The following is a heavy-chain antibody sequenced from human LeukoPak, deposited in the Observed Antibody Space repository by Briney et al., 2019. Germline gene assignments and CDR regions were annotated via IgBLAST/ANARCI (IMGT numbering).Heavy chain of an antibody. CDR2: IYSGGST. V-gene: IGHV3-66*01. J-gene: IGHJ2*01. Sequence: GGSLRLSCAASGFTVSSNYMSWVRQAPGKGLEWVSVIYSGGSTYYADSVKGRFTISRDNSKNTLYLQMNSLRAEDTAVYYCARDRRDPELLDWYFDLWGRGTLVTVSS. D-gene: IGHD1-26*01. CDR1: GFTVSSNY. CDR3: ARDRRDPELLDWYFDL.